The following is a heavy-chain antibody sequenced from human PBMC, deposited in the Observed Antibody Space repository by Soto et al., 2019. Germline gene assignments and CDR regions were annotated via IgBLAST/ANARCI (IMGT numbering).Heavy chain of an antibody. CDR2: ISYDGSNK. CDR3: ARDGSSIAARPFYYFDY. D-gene: IGHD6-6*01. Sequence: QPGGSLRLSCAASGFTFSSYAMHWVRQAPGKGLEWVAVISYDGSNKYYADSVKGRFTISRDNSKNTLYLQMNSLRAEDTAVYYCARDGSSIAARPFYYFDYWGQGTLVTVSS. CDR1: GFTFSSYA. J-gene: IGHJ4*02. V-gene: IGHV3-30-3*01.